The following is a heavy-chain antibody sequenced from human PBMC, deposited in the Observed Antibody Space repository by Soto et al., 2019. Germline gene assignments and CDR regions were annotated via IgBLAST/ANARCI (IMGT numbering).Heavy chain of an antibody. CDR3: AGDAYGRMTTKPYYYNGMDF. CDR2: VFYTGRA. J-gene: IGHJ6*02. D-gene: IGHD4-4*01. Sequence: SETLSLTCTVSGGSLGSYYWSWIRQPPGKGLEWIGYVFYTGRANYNASLTSRASISLDTSNYQFSLKLSAVTAADTAVYYCAGDAYGRMTTKPYYYNGMDFWGPGTTVTVSS. CDR1: GGSLGSYY. V-gene: IGHV4-59*13.